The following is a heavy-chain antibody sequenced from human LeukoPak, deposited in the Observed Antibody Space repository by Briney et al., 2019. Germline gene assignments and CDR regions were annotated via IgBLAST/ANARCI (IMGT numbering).Heavy chain of an antibody. CDR3: ARAVLLWFGEPLGAFDI. CDR2: INHSGST. J-gene: IGHJ3*02. V-gene: IGHV4-34*01. Sequence: SETLSLTCAVYGGSFSGCYWSWIRQPPGKGLEWIGEINHSGSTNYNPSLKSRVTISVDTSKNRFSLKLSSVTAADTAVYYCARAVLLWFGEPLGAFDIWGQGTMVTVSS. CDR1: GGSFSGCY. D-gene: IGHD3-10*01.